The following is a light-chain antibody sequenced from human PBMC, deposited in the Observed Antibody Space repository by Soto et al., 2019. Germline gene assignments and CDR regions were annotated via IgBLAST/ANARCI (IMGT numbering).Light chain of an antibody. CDR3: QQRGAWPPVAP. CDR1: LSISNS. V-gene: IGKV3-11*01. Sequence: IQLRQSPSTLSLSPGERATLPCRASLSISNSLAWYQQKPGQAPRLLIYEASNRATGIPARFSGSGSGTDFTLTFSSLEPEDFAVYYCQQRGAWPPVAPFGEGTRLEIK. CDR2: EAS. J-gene: IGKJ5*01.